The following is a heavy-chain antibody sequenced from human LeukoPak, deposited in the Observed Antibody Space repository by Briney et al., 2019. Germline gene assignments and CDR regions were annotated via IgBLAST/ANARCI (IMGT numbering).Heavy chain of an antibody. Sequence: PGRSLRLSCAASGFTFSSYAMHWVRQAPGKGLEWVALISYDGSNKYYADSVKGRFTISRDNFKNTLYLQMNGLRAEDTAVYYCARDQRSGGSFDYWGQGTLVIDSS. CDR2: ISYDGSNK. V-gene: IGHV3-30-3*01. J-gene: IGHJ4*02. D-gene: IGHD1-26*01. CDR3: ARDQRSGGSFDY. CDR1: GFTFSSYA.